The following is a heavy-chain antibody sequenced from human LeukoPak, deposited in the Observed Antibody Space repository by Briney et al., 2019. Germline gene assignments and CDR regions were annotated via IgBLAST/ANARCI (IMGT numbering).Heavy chain of an antibody. CDR2: IIPIFGIA. D-gene: IGHD3-22*01. Sequence: SVKVSCKASGGTFSSYAISWVRQAPGQGLEWMGRIIPIFGIANYAQKFQGRVTITADKSTSTAYMELSSLRSEDAAVYYCAREPEGSGYIPFDYWGQGTLVTVSS. V-gene: IGHV1-69*04. J-gene: IGHJ4*02. CDR1: GGTFSSYA. CDR3: AREPEGSGYIPFDY.